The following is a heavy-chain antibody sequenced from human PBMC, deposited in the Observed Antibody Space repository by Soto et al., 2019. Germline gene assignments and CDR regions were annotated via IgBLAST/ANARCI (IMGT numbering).Heavy chain of an antibody. CDR1: GYIFTGYF. V-gene: IGHV1-2*02. CDR2: INPKSGVT. CDR3: ARDRGRANWNQRGRYYYGMDV. D-gene: IGHD1-20*01. J-gene: IGHJ6*02. Sequence: QVQLVQSGAEVMKPGASVKVSCKTSGYIFTGYFMHWVRQAPGQGLEWMGWINPKSGVTKSPQQFQGRVAMTRDTSISTFSMELSSLTSDDTAVYYCARDRGRANWNQRGRYYYGMDVCGQGTTVTVSS.